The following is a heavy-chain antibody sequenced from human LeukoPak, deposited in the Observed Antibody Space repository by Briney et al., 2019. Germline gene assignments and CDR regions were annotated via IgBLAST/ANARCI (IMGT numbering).Heavy chain of an antibody. CDR3: ARHGTSGTNLNWFDP. Sequence: SETLSLTCTVSGDSISSFYWSWIRQPPGKGLEWIGYIYYSGSTNYNPSLKSRVTISVDTSKNQFSLKLSSVTAADAAVYYCARHGTSGTNLNWFDPWGQGTLVTVSS. CDR2: IYYSGST. J-gene: IGHJ5*02. CDR1: GDSISSFY. D-gene: IGHD1-1*01. V-gene: IGHV4-59*01.